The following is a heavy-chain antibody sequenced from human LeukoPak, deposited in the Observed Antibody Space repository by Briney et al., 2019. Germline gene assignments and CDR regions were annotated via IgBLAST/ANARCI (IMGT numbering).Heavy chain of an antibody. CDR3: AKERGIAAAGGDY. D-gene: IGHD6-13*01. Sequence: GGSLRLSCAASGFTFSSYGMHWVRQAPGKGLEWVAVISYDGSNKYYADSVKGRFTISRDNSKNTLYLQMNSLRAEDTAVYYCAKERGIAAAGGDYWGQGTLVTVSS. V-gene: IGHV3-30*18. CDR1: GFTFSSYG. J-gene: IGHJ4*02. CDR2: ISYDGSNK.